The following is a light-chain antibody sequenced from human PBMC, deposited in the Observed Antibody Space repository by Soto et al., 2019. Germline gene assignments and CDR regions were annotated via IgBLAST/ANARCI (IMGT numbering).Light chain of an antibody. J-gene: IGKJ5*01. CDR3: QHFGGTTFT. Sequence: EIVLTQYPGTLSLSPGEGSTLSCMASQSVSSSYIAWYQQRPGQTPSLLIYGASTRATGITDRFSGSGSGTHFTLTISRLEPGDFAVYYCQHFGGTTFTVGQGTRLDIK. CDR2: GAS. V-gene: IGKV3-20*01. CDR1: QSVSSSY.